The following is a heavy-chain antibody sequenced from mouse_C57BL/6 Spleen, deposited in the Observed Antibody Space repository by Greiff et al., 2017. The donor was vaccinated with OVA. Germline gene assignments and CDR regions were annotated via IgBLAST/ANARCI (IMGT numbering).Heavy chain of an antibody. CDR1: GFTFSDYY. CDR2: ISNGGGST. Sequence: VKLVESGGGLVQPGGSLKLSCAASGFTFSDYYMYWVRQTPEKRLECVAYISNGGGSTYYPDTVKGRFTISRDNAKNTLYLQMSRLKSEDTAMYYCARHESFAYWGQGTLVTVSA. J-gene: IGHJ3*01. V-gene: IGHV5-12*01. CDR3: ARHESFAY.